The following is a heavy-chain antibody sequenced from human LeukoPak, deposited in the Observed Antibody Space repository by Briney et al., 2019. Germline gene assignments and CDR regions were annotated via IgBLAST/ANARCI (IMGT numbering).Heavy chain of an antibody. CDR3: ARDLPFWSGYPTDDY. Sequence: HPGGSLRLSCTASGLTFSSDWISWVRQAPGKRLEWVANMKQDGSEKYYVDSVKGRFTISRDNANNSLYLQMNSLRAEDTAVYYCARDLPFWSGYPTDDYWGQGTLVTVSS. J-gene: IGHJ4*02. CDR2: MKQDGSEK. V-gene: IGHV3-7*01. D-gene: IGHD3-3*01. CDR1: GLTFSSDW.